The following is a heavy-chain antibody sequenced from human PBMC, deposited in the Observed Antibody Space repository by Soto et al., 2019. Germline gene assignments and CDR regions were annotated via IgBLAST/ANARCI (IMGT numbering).Heavy chain of an antibody. CDR3: ARSWTTGAGWANWFDP. V-gene: IGHV4-31*03. CDR2: LYYIGAT. J-gene: IGHJ5*02. D-gene: IGHD3-9*01. CDR1: GGSISSPGFYY. Sequence: QVQLQESGPGLVKPSQPLSLTCSVSGGSISSPGFYYWSWIRQHPGKGPEWVGYLYYIGATYYNPFLESRLPILVDTSQNQFSLKLSSVTAADTAVYYCARSWTTGAGWANWFDPWGQGTLVIVSS.